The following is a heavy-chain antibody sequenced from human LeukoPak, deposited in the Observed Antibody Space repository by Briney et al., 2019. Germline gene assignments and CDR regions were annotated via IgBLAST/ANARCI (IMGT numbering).Heavy chain of an antibody. CDR1: GFTFSSYW. CDR3: ATDRDWTLLDY. CDR2: IKQDGSET. D-gene: IGHD1-1*01. V-gene: IGHV3-7*01. J-gene: IGHJ4*02. Sequence: PGGSLRLSCAASGFTFSSYWMSWVRQAPGKGLEWVANIKQDGSETNYVDSLKGRFTISRDNATNSLYLQMNSLRVEDTAVYYCATDRDWTLLDYWGQGTLVTVSS.